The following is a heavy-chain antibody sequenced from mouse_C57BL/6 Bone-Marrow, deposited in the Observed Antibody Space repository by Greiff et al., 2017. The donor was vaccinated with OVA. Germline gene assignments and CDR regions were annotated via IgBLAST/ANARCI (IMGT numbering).Heavy chain of an antibody. CDR3: AGGDYYGSSYGAY. CDR2: IYPRSGNT. CDR1: GYTFTSYG. V-gene: IGHV1-81*01. Sequence: QVQLQQSGAELARPGASVKLSCKASGYTFTSYGISWVKQRTGQGLEWIGEIYPRSGNTYYNEKFKGKATLTADKSSSTAYMELRRLTSEDSAVYFCAGGDYYGSSYGAYWGQGTLVTVSA. J-gene: IGHJ3*01. D-gene: IGHD1-1*01.